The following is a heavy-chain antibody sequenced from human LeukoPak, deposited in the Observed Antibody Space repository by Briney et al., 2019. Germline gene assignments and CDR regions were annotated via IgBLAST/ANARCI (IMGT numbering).Heavy chain of an antibody. D-gene: IGHD6-13*01. CDR3: TRGPGSTWYSDY. V-gene: IGHV3-66*02. CDR1: GFTVSSNY. J-gene: IGHJ4*02. Sequence: GGSLRLSCAASGFTVSSNYMNWVRQAPGKGLEWVSIIYSGGDTYYADSVKGRFTISRDNSKNTLYLQMNSLRAEDTAVYYCTRGPGSTWYSDYWGQGSLVTVSS. CDR2: IYSGGDT.